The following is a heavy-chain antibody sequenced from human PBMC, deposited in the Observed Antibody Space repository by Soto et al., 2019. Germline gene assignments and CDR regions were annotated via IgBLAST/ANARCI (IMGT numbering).Heavy chain of an antibody. Sequence: SETLSLTCTVSGGSISSGGYYWSWVRQHPGKGLEWIGYIYYSGSTYYNPSLKSRVTISVDTSKNQFSLKLSSVTAADTAVYYYARTRYYDSKPTNWFDPWGQGTLVTVSS. CDR1: GGSISSGGYY. J-gene: IGHJ5*02. D-gene: IGHD3-22*01. CDR2: IYYSGST. CDR3: ARTRYYDSKPTNWFDP. V-gene: IGHV4-31*03.